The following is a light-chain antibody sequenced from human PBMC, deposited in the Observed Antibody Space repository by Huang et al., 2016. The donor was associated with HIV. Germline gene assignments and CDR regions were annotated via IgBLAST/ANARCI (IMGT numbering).Light chain of an antibody. CDR2: NAS. CDR3: QQADSFPFT. J-gene: IGKJ3*01. V-gene: IGKV1-12*01. Sequence: DIQMTQSPSSVSASVGDRVTITCRASQDISSWLNWYQQKPGTAPNLLIYNASNLHSGVTPRFSGSGSGTDFTLTISSLQPEDFATYYCQQADSFPFTFGPGTKVDIK. CDR1: QDISSW.